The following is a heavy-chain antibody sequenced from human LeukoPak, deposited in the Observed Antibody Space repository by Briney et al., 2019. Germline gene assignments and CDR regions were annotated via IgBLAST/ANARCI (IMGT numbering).Heavy chain of an antibody. CDR2: IYSGGST. CDR1: GFTVSSNY. Sequence: PGGSLRLSCAASGFTVSSNYMSWVRQAPGKGLEWVTLIYSGGSTYYADSVKGRFTISRDNSKSTLYLRMNSLRAEDTAVYYCAKSSRVRLGELSSLYFDYWGQGTLVTVSS. CDR3: AKSSRVRLGELSSLYFDY. V-gene: IGHV3-53*01. J-gene: IGHJ4*02. D-gene: IGHD3-16*02.